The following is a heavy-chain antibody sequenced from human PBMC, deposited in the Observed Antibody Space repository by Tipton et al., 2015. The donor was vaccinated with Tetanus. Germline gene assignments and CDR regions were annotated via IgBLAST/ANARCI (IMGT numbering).Heavy chain of an antibody. D-gene: IGHD6-6*01. V-gene: IGHV4-30-4*01. CDR3: AKDQGGGRVVRLNWFDP. CDR2: VYYSGST. Sequence: TLSLTCNVSGGSINTGDYYWSWIRQSPGKGLEWIGHVYYSGSTYYNPSLESRITMSVDTSKNQFSLKMNSVTAADTAVYYCAKDQGGGRVVRLNWFDPWGPGTLVTVSS. CDR1: GGSINTGDYY. J-gene: IGHJ5*02.